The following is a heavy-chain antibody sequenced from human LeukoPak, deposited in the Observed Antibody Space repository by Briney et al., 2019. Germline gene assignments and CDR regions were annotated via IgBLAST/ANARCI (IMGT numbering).Heavy chain of an antibody. J-gene: IGHJ4*02. D-gene: IGHD6-13*01. CDR1: GFTFSNYA. CDR3: ARTRPLDSSSWSHGDY. CDR2: ISSSGGTT. V-gene: IGHV3-23*01. Sequence: GGSLRLSCAASGFTFSNYAMSWVRQAPGKGLEWVSFISSSGGTTYYADSVKGRFTISRDNSKNTLYLQMNSLRAEDTAVYYCARTRPLDSSSWSHGDYWGQGTLVTVSS.